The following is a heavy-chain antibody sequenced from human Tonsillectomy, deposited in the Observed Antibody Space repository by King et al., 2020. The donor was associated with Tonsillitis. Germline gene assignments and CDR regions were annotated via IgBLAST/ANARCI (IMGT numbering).Heavy chain of an antibody. CDR3: ARHPVWWSDRRSVWFDP. CDR2: IFYSGST. CDR1: GDSISSNNYY. D-gene: IGHD2-21*01. J-gene: IGHJ5*02. V-gene: IGHV4-39*07. Sequence: QLQESGPGLVKASETLSLSCTVSGDSISSNNYYWGWIRQPPGQGLEWIGSIFYSGSTYYNPSLKSRVTMSVDTSKNRFSLRVSSVTAADTAIYFCARHPVWWSDRRSVWFDPWGQGTLAIVSS.